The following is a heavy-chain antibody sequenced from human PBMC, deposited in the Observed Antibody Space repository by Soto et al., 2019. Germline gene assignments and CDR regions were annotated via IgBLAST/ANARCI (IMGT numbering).Heavy chain of an antibody. CDR1: GYSFTDYH. J-gene: IGHJ6*02. CDR3: ARGHSTDCSNGVCAFFYNHEMDV. Sequence: ASVKVSCKASGYSFTDYHIHWVRQAPGQGLEWLGRINPKSGGTSTAQKFQGWVTMTRDRSISTVYMELTRLRSDDTAVYFCARGHSTDCSNGVCAFFYNHEMDVWGQGTTVTVSS. CDR2: INPKSGGT. D-gene: IGHD2-8*01. V-gene: IGHV1-2*04.